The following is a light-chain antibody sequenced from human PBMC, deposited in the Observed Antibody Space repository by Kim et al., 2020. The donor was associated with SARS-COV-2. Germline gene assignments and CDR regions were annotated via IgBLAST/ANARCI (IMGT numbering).Light chain of an antibody. V-gene: IGKV3-15*01. CDR2: GSS. Sequence: GERATRSCRASQSISIKLAWYQQKPGQAPRLLMYGSSTRATGIPARFSGSGSGTEFTLTISSLESEDSAVYYCQQYHNWPPVTFGQGTRLEIK. J-gene: IGKJ5*01. CDR3: QQYHNWPPVT. CDR1: QSISIK.